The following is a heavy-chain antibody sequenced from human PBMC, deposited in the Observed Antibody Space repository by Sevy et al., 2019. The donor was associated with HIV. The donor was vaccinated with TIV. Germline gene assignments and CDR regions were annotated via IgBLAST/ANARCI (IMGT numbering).Heavy chain of an antibody. Sequence: GGSLRLSCAASGFTFSTYTMIWVRQAPGKALQWVSSISFSSNYIFFADSMKGRFTISRDNAKNSLYLQMNSLRAEDTAVYYCARGHSSSWPYFDYWGQGTLVTVSS. CDR2: ISFSSNYI. V-gene: IGHV3-21*01. D-gene: IGHD6-13*01. CDR1: GFTFSTYT. CDR3: ARGHSSSWPYFDY. J-gene: IGHJ4*02.